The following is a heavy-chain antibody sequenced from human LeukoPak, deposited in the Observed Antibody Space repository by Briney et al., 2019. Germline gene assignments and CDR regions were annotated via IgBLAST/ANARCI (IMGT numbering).Heavy chain of an antibody. CDR1: GGSISSSSYY. CDR2: IYYSGST. Sequence: SETLSLTCTVSGGSISSSSYYWGWIRQPPGKGLEWIGSIYYSGSTYYNPSLKSRVTISVDTSKNQFSLKLSSVTAGDTAVYYCARARRELHAFDIWGQGTMVTASS. J-gene: IGHJ3*02. CDR3: ARARRELHAFDI. D-gene: IGHD1-26*01. V-gene: IGHV4-39*07.